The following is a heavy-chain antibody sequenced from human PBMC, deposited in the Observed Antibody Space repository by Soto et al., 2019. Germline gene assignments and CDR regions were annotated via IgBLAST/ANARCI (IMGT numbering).Heavy chain of an antibody. Sequence: SETLSLTCAVSGGSISSGGYFWSWIRQPPGKGLEWIGYIYHSGSTYYNPSLKSRVSISVDRSKNQFSLKLSSVTAADTAVYYCAKDTSGWRGWFDPWGQGTLVTVSS. CDR2: IYHSGST. D-gene: IGHD6-19*01. CDR3: AKDTSGWRGWFDP. V-gene: IGHV4-30-2*02. CDR1: GGSISSGGYF. J-gene: IGHJ5*02.